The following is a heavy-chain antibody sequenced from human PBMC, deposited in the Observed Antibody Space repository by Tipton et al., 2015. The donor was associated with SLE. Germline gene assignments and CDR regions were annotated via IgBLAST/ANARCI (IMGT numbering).Heavy chain of an antibody. CDR1: GYSISSGYR. CDR3: ARDAGPQDYFDF. Sequence: TLSLTCSVSGYSISSGYRWGWIRQSPGKGLEWIGSVHHSGSTYYNPSLKSRVAISVDKSKNQFSLKVNFVTAADTAVYYCARDAGPQDYFDFWGQGTLVTVSS. V-gene: IGHV4-38-2*02. CDR2: VHHSGST. J-gene: IGHJ4*02.